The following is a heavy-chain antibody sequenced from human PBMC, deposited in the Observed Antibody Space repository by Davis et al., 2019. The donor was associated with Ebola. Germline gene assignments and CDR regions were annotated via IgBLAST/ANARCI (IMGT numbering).Heavy chain of an antibody. Sequence: GGSLRLSCAASGFTFSSYWMSWVRQAPGKGLEWVANIKQDGSEKYYVDSVKGRFTISRHNSKNTLYLQMNSLRAEDTAVYYCARAGGSCSGGSCYQSYYYYYGMDVWGQGTTVTVSS. CDR1: GFTFSSYW. J-gene: IGHJ6*02. D-gene: IGHD2-15*01. V-gene: IGHV3-7*03. CDR2: IKQDGSEK. CDR3: ARAGGSCSGGSCYQSYYYYYGMDV.